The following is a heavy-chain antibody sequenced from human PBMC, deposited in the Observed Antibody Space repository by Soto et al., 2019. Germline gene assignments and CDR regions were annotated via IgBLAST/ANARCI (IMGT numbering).Heavy chain of an antibody. D-gene: IGHD3-10*01. J-gene: IGHJ4*02. CDR3: ARDMGFGLSDY. V-gene: IGHV1-3*01. CDR1: GCTFTNYA. Sequence: QVQLVQSGAEVKKPGASVKVSCKASGCTFTNYAIDWVRQAPGQRLEWMGWINAGNGNTKYSQKFLGRVTITRDTSASTAYMELSSLRSEDTAVYYCARDMGFGLSDYWGQGILVTVSS. CDR2: INAGNGNT.